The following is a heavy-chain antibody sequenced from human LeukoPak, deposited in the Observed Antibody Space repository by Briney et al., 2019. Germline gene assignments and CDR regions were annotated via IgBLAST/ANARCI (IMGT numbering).Heavy chain of an antibody. J-gene: IGHJ4*02. D-gene: IGHD4-23*01. Sequence: PGGSLRLSCTVSGFAVSSNSMSWVRQAPGKGLEYVSAISSNGGSTYYANSVKGRFTISRDNSKNTLYLQMGSLRAEDMAVYYCARDGVVTGPGYYDYWGQGTLVIVSS. CDR3: ARDGVVTGPGYYDY. V-gene: IGHV3-64*01. CDR1: GFAVSSNS. CDR2: ISSNGGST.